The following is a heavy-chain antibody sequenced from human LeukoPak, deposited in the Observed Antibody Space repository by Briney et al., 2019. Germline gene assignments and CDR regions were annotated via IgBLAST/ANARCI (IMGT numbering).Heavy chain of an antibody. V-gene: IGHV3-74*01. J-gene: IGHJ4*02. Sequence: GGSLRLSCAASGFTFSNYWMHWDRQDPGKGLVWVSFINPDGSTTNYADSVKGRFTISRDNAKNALYLQMNSLRAEDTAVYYCAKDLHYGSADYWGQGTLVTVSS. D-gene: IGHD3-10*01. CDR3: AKDLHYGSADY. CDR1: GFTFSNYW. CDR2: INPDGSTT.